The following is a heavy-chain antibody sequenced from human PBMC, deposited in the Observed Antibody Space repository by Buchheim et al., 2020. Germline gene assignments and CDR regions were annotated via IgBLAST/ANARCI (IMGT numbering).Heavy chain of an antibody. Sequence: QLQLQESGPGLVKPSETLSLTCTVSGGSISSSSYYWGWIRQPPGKGLEWIGSIYYSGSTYYNPSLKSRVTISVDTSKNQFSLKLSSVTAADTAVYYCARWLHIAVAGIRGDNWFDPWGQGTL. D-gene: IGHD6-19*01. CDR3: ARWLHIAVAGIRGDNWFDP. J-gene: IGHJ5*02. CDR1: GGSISSSSYY. CDR2: IYYSGST. V-gene: IGHV4-39*01.